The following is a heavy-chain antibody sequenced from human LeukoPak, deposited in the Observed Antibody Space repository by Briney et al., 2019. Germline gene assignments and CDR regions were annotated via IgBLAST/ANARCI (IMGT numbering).Heavy chain of an antibody. J-gene: IGHJ6*02. D-gene: IGHD3-3*01. Sequence: PGGSLRLSCAASGFAFNNYVMSWVRQAPGKGLEWVSSISGSGGSTYYTDSVKGRFTISRDNSKNTLYLQMNSLRAEVTAVYYCAKDSTTSGSYYGMDVWGQGTTVTVSS. CDR2: ISGSGGST. V-gene: IGHV3-23*01. CDR1: GFAFNNYV. CDR3: AKDSTTSGSYYGMDV.